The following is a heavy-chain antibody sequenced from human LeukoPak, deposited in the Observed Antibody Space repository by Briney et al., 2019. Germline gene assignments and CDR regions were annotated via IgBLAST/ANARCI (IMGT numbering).Heavy chain of an antibody. V-gene: IGHV4-59*08. J-gene: IGHJ5*02. CDR3: ARIRLIAAAGSYGWFDP. CDR2: IYYSGST. Sequence: SETLSLTCTVSGGSISSYYWSWIRQPPGKGLEWIGHIYYSGSTNYNPSLKSRVTISVDTSKNQFSLKLSSVTAADTAVYYCARIRLIAAAGSYGWFDPWGQGTLVTVSS. D-gene: IGHD6-13*01. CDR1: GGSISSYY.